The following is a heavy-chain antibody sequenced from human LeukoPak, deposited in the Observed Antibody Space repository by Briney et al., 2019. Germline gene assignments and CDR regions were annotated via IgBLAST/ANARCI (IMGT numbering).Heavy chain of an antibody. CDR3: ATYCSSTSCYSPEG. J-gene: IGHJ4*02. CDR1: GYTLTELS. Sequence: ASVKVSCKVSGYTLTELSMHWVRQAPGKGLEWMGGFDPEDGETIYAQKFQGRVTMTEDTSTDTAYMELSSLRSEDTAAYYCATYCSSTSCYSPEGWGQGTLVTVSS. CDR2: FDPEDGET. D-gene: IGHD2-2*02. V-gene: IGHV1-24*01.